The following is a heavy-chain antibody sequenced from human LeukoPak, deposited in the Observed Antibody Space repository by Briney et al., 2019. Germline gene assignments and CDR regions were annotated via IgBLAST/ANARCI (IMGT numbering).Heavy chain of an antibody. Sequence: RASVKVSCKASGGSFSNYAISWVRQAPGQGLEWVGGIIPILGSAAYAQHFQGRVTITMDESTTTAYMELSSLRPGDTAVFYCARGERAIPIYYWGQGTLVTVSS. CDR1: GGSFSNYA. V-gene: IGHV1-69*05. CDR3: ARGERAIPIYY. J-gene: IGHJ4*02. CDR2: IIPILGSA. D-gene: IGHD3-10*01.